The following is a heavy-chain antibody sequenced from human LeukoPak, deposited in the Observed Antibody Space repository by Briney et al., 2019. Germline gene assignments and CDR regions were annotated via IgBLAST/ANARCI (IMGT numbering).Heavy chain of an antibody. CDR3: ARDTPVTTMVRYFDL. V-gene: IGHV4-31*03. CDR1: GGSISSGGYY. D-gene: IGHD4-17*01. CDR2: IYYSGST. Sequence: SETLSLTCTVSGGSISSGGYYWSWIRQHPGKGLEWIGYIYYSGSTYYNPSLKSRVTISVDTSKNQFSLKLSSVTAADAAVYYCARDTPVTTMVRYFDLWGRGTLVTVSS. J-gene: IGHJ2*01.